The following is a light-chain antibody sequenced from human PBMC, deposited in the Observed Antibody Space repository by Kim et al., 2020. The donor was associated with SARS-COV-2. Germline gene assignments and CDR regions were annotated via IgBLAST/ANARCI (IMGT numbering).Light chain of an antibody. Sequence: AIQVTQSPSSLSASVGDRVTITCRASQGISSALAWYQQKPGKGPKLLIYDASSLESGVPSRFSGSGSGTDFTLTISSLQPEDFATYYCQQFNNYPHTFGQGTRLEIK. CDR2: DAS. V-gene: IGKV1D-13*01. J-gene: IGKJ5*01. CDR1: QGISSA. CDR3: QQFNNYPHT.